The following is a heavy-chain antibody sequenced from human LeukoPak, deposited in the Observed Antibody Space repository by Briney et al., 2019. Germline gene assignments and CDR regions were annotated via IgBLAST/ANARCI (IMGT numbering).Heavy chain of an antibody. V-gene: IGHV3-74*01. CDR3: APLGYCSGDDCHRPY. Sequence: GGSLRLSCAASGFIFSSYWMHWVRQAPGKGLVWVSRTNSDGSSTSYADSVKGRFTISRDNAKNTLYLQMNSLRAEDTAVYYCAPLGYCSGDDCHRPYWGQGALVTVSS. CDR2: TNSDGSST. CDR1: GFIFSSYW. J-gene: IGHJ4*02. D-gene: IGHD2-15*01.